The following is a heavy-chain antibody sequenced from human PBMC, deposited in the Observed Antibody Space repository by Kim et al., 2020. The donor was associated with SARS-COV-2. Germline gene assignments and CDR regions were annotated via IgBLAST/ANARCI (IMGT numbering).Heavy chain of an antibody. V-gene: IGHV3-23*01. CDR3: AKEGDTGTLRRYYFDY. Sequence: SGKARFTITRDNAKTALYLRMNSLRAEDTAVYYCAKEGDTGTLRRYYFDYWGQGTLVAVSS. D-gene: IGHD4-17*01. J-gene: IGHJ4*02.